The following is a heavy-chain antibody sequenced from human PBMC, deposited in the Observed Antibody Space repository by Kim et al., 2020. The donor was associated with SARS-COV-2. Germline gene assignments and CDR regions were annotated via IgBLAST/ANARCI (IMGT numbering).Heavy chain of an antibody. CDR2: ISGNAAHT. J-gene: IGHJ4*02. V-gene: IGHV3-23*01. Sequence: GGSLRLSCAASGFTFTNYGMSWVRQAPGKGLEWVSTISGNAAHTYYTDSVKGRFTISRDNSKNTLYLQMNSLRADDTALYYCAKMPWVVARHFDYWGQGTLVTVSS. CDR1: GFTFTNYG. CDR3: AKMPWVVARHFDY. D-gene: IGHD2-15*01.